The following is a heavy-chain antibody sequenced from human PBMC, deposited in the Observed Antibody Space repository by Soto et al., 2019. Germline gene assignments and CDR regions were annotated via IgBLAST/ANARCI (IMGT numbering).Heavy chain of an antibody. D-gene: IGHD6-13*01. Sequence: PGESLKISCKGSGYSFTSYWISWVRQMPGKGLEWMGRIDPSDSYTNYSPSSQGHVTISADRSIRTAYLQWSSLKASDTAMYYCATSWYTSSWYPYWGQGTLVTVSS. V-gene: IGHV5-10-1*01. CDR2: IDPSDSYT. CDR3: ATSWYTSSWYPY. J-gene: IGHJ4*02. CDR1: GYSFTSYW.